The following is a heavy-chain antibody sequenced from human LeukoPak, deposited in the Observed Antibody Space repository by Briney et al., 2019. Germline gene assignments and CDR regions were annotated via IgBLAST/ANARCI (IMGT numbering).Heavy chain of an antibody. V-gene: IGHV3-30*04. CDR1: GFTFRRSA. J-gene: IGHJ4*02. CDR3: ARDGGYWNDFDY. CDR2: INTDGTKN. Sequence: GGSLRLSCAASGFTFRRSAIHWVRQAPGKGLEWVAVINTDGTKNYYADSVKGRFTVSRDNSKNTVALEMTSLRPEDAGVYYCARDGGYWNDFDYWGQGTLVTVSS. D-gene: IGHD1-1*01.